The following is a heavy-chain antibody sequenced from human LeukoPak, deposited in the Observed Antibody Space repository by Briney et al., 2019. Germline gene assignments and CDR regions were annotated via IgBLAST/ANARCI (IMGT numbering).Heavy chain of an antibody. J-gene: IGHJ6*02. CDR2: IGYDGTNE. CDR1: GFTFSSYG. CDR3: ARDGRGMDV. Sequence: GGSLRLSCAASGFTFSSYGMHWVRQAPGKGLEWVALIGYDGTNEYYADSVKGRFTISRDNSKNTLYLQMNSLRAEDTAVYYCARDGRGMDVWGQGTTVTVSS. D-gene: IGHD1-1*01. V-gene: IGHV3-33*01.